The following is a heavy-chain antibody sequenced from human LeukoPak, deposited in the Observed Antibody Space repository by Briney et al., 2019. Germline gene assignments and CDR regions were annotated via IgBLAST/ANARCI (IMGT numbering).Heavy chain of an antibody. D-gene: IGHD3-3*01. Sequence: SETLSLTCTVSGGSISSSSYYWGWIRQPPGKGLEWIGSIYYSGSTYYNPSLKSRVTISVDTSKNQFSLKLSSVTAADTAVYYSASKYYDFWSGYSNYFDYWGQGTLVTVSS. CDR3: ASKYYDFWSGYSNYFDY. J-gene: IGHJ4*02. CDR2: IYYSGST. V-gene: IGHV4-39*01. CDR1: GGSISSSSYY.